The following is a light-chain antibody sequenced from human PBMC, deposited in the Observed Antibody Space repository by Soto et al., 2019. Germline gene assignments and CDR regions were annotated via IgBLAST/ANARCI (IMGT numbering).Light chain of an antibody. CDR3: QQRSNWPST. J-gene: IGKJ4*01. CDR2: DAS. CDR1: QSVSSY. Sequence: EIVLTQSPATLSLSPGNRATLSCRASQSVSSYLAWYQHKPGQAPRLLIYDASNRATGIPARFSGSGSGTDFTLTITSLEPVDFAVYYCQQRSNWPSTFGGGTKVEIK. V-gene: IGKV3-11*01.